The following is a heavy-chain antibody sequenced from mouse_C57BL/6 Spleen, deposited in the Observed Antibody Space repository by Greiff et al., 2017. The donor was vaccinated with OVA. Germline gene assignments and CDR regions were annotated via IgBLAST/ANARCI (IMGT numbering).Heavy chain of an antibody. Sequence: QVQLKESGAELVKPGASVKLSCKASGYTFTSYWMQWVKQRPGQGLEWIGEIDPSDSYTNYNQKFKGKATLTVDTSSSTAYMQLSSLTSEDAAVYYCATYYYGSSGDYWGQGTTLTVSS. CDR3: ATYYYGSSGDY. J-gene: IGHJ2*01. CDR1: GYTFTSYW. D-gene: IGHD1-1*01. CDR2: IDPSDSYT. V-gene: IGHV1-50*01.